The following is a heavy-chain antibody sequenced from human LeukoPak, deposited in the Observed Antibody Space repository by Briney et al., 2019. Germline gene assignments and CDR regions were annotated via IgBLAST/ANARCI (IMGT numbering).Heavy chain of an antibody. V-gene: IGHV3-33*01. D-gene: IGHD5-18*01. Sequence: GRSLRLSCAASGFTFSSYGMHWVRQAPGKGLEWVAVIWYDGSNKYYADSVKGRFTISRDNSKNTLYLQMNSLRAEDTAVYYCARANTGMVRGYYYYMDVWGKGTTVTVSS. CDR1: GFTFSSYG. J-gene: IGHJ6*03. CDR3: ARANTGMVRGYYYYMDV. CDR2: IWYDGSNK.